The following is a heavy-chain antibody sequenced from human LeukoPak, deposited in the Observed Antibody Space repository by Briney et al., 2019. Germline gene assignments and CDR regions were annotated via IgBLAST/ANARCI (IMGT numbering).Heavy chain of an antibody. D-gene: IGHD3-10*01. J-gene: IGHJ1*01. Sequence: GGSLRLSCAASGFTFSSYAMHWVRQAPGKGLEWVAVISYDGSNKYYADSVKGRFTISRDNSKNTLYLQMNSLRAEDTAVYYCARAPRFGELSVEYFQHWGQGTLVTVSS. CDR1: GFTFSSYA. V-gene: IGHV3-30-3*01. CDR2: ISYDGSNK. CDR3: ARAPRFGELSVEYFQH.